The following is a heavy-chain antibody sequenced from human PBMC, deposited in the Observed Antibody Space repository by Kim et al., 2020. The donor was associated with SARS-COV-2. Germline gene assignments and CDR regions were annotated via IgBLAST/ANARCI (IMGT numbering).Heavy chain of an antibody. CDR3: ARGRGPAAPPPKACFDI. D-gene: IGHD2-2*01. CDR1: GGSFSGYY. J-gene: IGHJ3*02. V-gene: IGHV4-34*01. CDR2: INHSGST. Sequence: SETLSLTCAVYGGSFSGYYWSWIRQPPGKGLEWIGEINHSGSTNYNPSLKSRVTISVDTSKNQFSLKLSSVTAADTAVYYCARGRGPAAPPPKACFDIWGQGTMVTVSS.